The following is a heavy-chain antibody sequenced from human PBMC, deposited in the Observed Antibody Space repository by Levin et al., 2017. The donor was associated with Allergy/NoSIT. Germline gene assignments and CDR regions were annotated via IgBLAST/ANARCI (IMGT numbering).Heavy chain of an antibody. D-gene: IGHD6-19*01. CDR2: IYYSGST. CDR3: ARSHYSSGWYPPPGDAFDI. CDR1: GGSISSSSYY. J-gene: IGHJ3*02. V-gene: IGHV4-39*01. Sequence: NPSETLSLTCTVSGGSISSSSYYWGWIRQPPGKGLEWIGSIYYSGSTYYNPSLKSRVTISVDTSKNQFSLKLSSVTAADTAVYYCARSHYSSGWYPPPGDAFDIWGQGTMVTVSS.